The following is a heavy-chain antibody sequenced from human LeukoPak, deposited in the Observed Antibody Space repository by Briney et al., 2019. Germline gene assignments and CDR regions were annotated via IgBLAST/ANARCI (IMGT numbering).Heavy chain of an antibody. CDR3: ARLMTTVTPGRGYYFDY. CDR2: IYYSGST. V-gene: IGHV4-39*01. Sequence: WIRQPPGKGLEWIGSIYYSGSTYYNPSLKSRVTISVDTSKNQFSLKLSSVTAADTAVYYCARLMTTVTPGRGYYFDYWGQGTLVTVSS. J-gene: IGHJ4*02. D-gene: IGHD4-17*01.